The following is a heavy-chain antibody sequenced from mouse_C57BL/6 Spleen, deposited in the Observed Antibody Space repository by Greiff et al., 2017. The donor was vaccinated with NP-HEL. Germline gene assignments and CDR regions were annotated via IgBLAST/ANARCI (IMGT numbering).Heavy chain of an antibody. D-gene: IGHD1-1*01. CDR1: GFTFSDYG. V-gene: IGHV5-17*01. CDR2: ISSGSSTI. J-gene: IGHJ4*01. CDR3: ALLRGDY. Sequence: EVKLQESGGGLVKPGGSLKLSCAASGFTFSDYGMHWVRQAPEKGLEWVAYISSGSSTIYYADTVKGRFTISRDNAKNTLFLQMTSLRSEDTAMYYCALLRGDYWGQGTSVTVSS.